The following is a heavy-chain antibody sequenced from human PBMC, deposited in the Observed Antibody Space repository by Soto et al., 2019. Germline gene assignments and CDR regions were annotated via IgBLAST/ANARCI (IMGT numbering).Heavy chain of an antibody. CDR3: ARDVVDILTGPNWFDP. CDR2: INPNSGGT. V-gene: IGHV1-2*02. J-gene: IGHJ5*02. CDR1: GYTFTGYY. D-gene: IGHD3-9*01. Sequence: ASVKVSCKASGYTFTGYYMHWVRQAPGQGLEWMGWINPNSGGTNYAQKFQGRATMTRDTSISTAYMELSRLRSDDTAVYYCARDVVDILTGPNWFDPWGQGTLVTVSS.